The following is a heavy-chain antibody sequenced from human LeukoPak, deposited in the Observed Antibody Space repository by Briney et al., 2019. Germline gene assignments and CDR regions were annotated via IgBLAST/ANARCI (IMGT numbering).Heavy chain of an antibody. CDR3: AKKKVATRYFDY. CDR1: GFTFSSYA. J-gene: IGHJ4*02. V-gene: IGHV3-23*01. CDR2: ISGSGGST. Sequence: PGGSLRLSCAASGFTFSSYAMSWVRQAPGKGLEWVSAISGSGGSTYYADSVKGRFTISRDNSKNALYLQMNSLRAEDTAVYYCAKKKVATRYFDYWGQGTLVTVSS. D-gene: IGHD5-12*01.